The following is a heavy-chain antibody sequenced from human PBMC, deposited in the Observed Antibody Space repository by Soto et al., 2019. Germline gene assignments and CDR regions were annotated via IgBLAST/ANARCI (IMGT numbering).Heavy chain of an antibody. D-gene: IGHD2-2*01. V-gene: IGHV4-59*01. CDR2: TYYSGST. CDR1: GGSISSYY. J-gene: IGHJ6*02. Sequence: PSDTLSLTCTVSGGSISSYYWSWIRQPPGKVLEWIGYTYYSGSTNYNPSLKSRVTISVDTSKNQFSLMLSSVTAADTAVYYCARVLGVEPPAGRHYYGMDVWGQGTTVNVSS. CDR3: ARVLGVEPPAGRHYYGMDV.